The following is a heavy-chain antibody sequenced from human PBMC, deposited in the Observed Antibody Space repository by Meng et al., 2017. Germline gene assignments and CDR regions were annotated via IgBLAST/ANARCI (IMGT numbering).Heavy chain of an antibody. CDR3: AREGRVDFDY. CDR1: GYTCTSYA. Sequence: QMHLVPSGSGLEKPGASVKVSCKASGYTCTSYAMNWVRQSPGQGLEWMGWINTNTGNPTYAQGFTGRFVFSLDTSVSTAYLQISSLKAEDTAVYYCAREGRVDFDYWGQGTLVTVSS. V-gene: IGHV7-4-1*02. J-gene: IGHJ4*02. D-gene: IGHD1-26*01. CDR2: INTNTGNP.